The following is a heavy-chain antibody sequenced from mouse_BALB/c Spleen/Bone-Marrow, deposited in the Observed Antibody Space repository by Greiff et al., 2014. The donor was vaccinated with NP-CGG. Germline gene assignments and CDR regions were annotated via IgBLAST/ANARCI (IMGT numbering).Heavy chain of an antibody. Sequence: DVKLVESGGGLVQPGGSRKLSCAASGFTFSSFGIHWVRQAPEKGLEWVAYISSDSSTIYYADTLKGRFTISRDNPKNTLFLQMTNLRSEETAMYYCARSNCVGYYAIDYWGQGTPVTVSS. CDR2: ISSDSSTI. J-gene: IGHJ4*01. CDR1: GFTFSSFG. V-gene: IGHV5-17*02. D-gene: IGHD4-1*01. CDR3: ARSNCVGYYAIDY.